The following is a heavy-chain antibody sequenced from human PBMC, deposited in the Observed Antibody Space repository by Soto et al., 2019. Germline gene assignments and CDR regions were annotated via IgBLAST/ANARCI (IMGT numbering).Heavy chain of an antibody. D-gene: IGHD3-10*01. CDR3: AASMVTDSFLGYFDV. Sequence: QLQLVQSGPEVKKPGTSVKVSCKASGFTFTSSAMQWVRQARGQRLEWIGWIVVGSGNTNYAKKSKERVTIARDMSTTTVYMELSSLRSEDTAVYYCAASMVTDSFLGYFDVWGRGTMVTVSS. CDR2: IVVGSGNT. V-gene: IGHV1-58*02. J-gene: IGHJ2*01. CDR1: GFTFTSSA.